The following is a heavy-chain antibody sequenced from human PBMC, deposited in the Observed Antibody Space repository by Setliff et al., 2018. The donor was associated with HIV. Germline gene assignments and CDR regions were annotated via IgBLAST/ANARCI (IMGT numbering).Heavy chain of an antibody. D-gene: IGHD6-6*01. V-gene: IGHV4-61*02. J-gene: IGHJ4*02. Sequence: PSETLSLTCTVSGGSIISGSYYWSWIRQPAGKALEWIGRIYTSGSTNYNPSLESRVSISLDTSKNQFSLKLSSVTAADTALYYCASALSIAAPRVWGQGTLVTVSS. CDR1: GGSIISGSYY. CDR2: IYTSGST. CDR3: ASALSIAAPRV.